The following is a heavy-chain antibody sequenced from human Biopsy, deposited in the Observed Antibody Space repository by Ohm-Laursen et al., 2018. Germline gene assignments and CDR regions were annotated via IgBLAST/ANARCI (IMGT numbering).Heavy chain of an antibody. J-gene: IGHJ6*02. CDR3: ARDSEYGDYRNYYYGMDV. D-gene: IGHD4-17*01. CDR1: GYTFISYD. V-gene: IGHV1-8*01. Sequence: GPVKVSCKASGYTFISYDIDWVRQATGQGLEWMGWMNPNSGKTGYAQKFQGRVTMTTNTSVNTAYMELSSLRSEDTAVYYCARDSEYGDYRNYYYGMDVWGQGTTVTVSS. CDR2: MNPNSGKT.